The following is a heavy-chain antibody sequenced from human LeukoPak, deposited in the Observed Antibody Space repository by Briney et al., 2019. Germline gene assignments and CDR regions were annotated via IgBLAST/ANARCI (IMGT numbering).Heavy chain of an antibody. CDR1: GFNFNVYS. D-gene: IGHD2-15*01. CDR3: ARDFQEDSTPPLGH. CDR2: ISSSGRTI. Sequence: GGSLRLSCAASGFNFNVYSMTWVRQAPGKGLEWLSYISSSGRTIYYADSVKGRFSISRDNAKNSLFLHMDSLRVEDTGVYFCARDFQEDSTPPLGHWGPGTLVIVSS. J-gene: IGHJ4*02. V-gene: IGHV3-48*01.